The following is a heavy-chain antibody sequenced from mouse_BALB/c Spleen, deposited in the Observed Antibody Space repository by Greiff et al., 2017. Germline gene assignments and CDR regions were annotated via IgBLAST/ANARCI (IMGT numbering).Heavy chain of an antibody. V-gene: IGHV1-87*01. J-gene: IGHJ4*01. CDR2: IYPGDGDT. Sequence: QVQLKESGAELARPGASVKLSCKASGYTFTSYWMQWVKQRPGQGLEWIGAIYPGDGDTRYTQKFKGKATLTADKSSSTAYMQLSSLASEDSAVYYCARLGMDYWGQGTSVTVSS. CDR3: ARLGMDY. CDR1: GYTFTSYW. D-gene: IGHD2-4*01.